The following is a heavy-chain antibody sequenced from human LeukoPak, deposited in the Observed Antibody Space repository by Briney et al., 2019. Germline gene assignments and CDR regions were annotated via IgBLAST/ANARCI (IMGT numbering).Heavy chain of an antibody. CDR1: GFTFSNFC. J-gene: IGHJ4*02. D-gene: IGHD6-19*01. Sequence: GGALRLSCVASGFTFSNFCMNWVRQAPGKGLEWVANIKPDGSSQYYGDSVKGRFTISRDNDRKSQSLQTNSLRTEETALYSCASLIALAGYTDNWGEGTPVALS. CDR2: IKPDGSSQ. V-gene: IGHV3-7*02. CDR3: ASLIALAGYTDN.